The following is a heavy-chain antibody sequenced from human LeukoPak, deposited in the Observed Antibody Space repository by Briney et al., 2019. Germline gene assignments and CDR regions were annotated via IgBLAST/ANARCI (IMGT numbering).Heavy chain of an antibody. CDR1: GGSISSYY. Sequence: SETLSLTCTVSGGSISSYYWSWIRQPPGKGLEWIGYVSYSGSTNYNPSLKSRVTISVDTSKNQFSLKLTSVTAADTAVYYCARVTAAGGGFDHWGQGTLVTVSS. CDR2: VSYSGST. V-gene: IGHV4-59*08. CDR3: ARVTAAGGGFDH. J-gene: IGHJ4*02. D-gene: IGHD2-15*01.